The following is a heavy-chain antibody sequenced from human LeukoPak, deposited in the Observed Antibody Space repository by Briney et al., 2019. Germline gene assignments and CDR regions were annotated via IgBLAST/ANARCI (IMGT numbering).Heavy chain of an antibody. D-gene: IGHD1-26*01. CDR2: IKHSGGSA. Sequence: ASVKVSCKASGYTFISYYMHRVRQAPGQGLEWMGIIKHSGGSASYAQKFQGRVTMTSDTSTSTVYMELSSLRSEDTAVYYCAREGGTGSYSYHFDFWGQGAPLTVSS. CDR1: GYTFISYY. V-gene: IGHV1-46*01. CDR3: AREGGTGSYSYHFDF. J-gene: IGHJ4*02.